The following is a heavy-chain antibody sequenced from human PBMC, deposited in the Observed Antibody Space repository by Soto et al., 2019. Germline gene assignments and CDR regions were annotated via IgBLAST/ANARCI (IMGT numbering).Heavy chain of an antibody. V-gene: IGHV4-39*01. CDR3: ARNRGKGRTLMVPGGSDP. CDR1: GGSIITTDYY. CDR2: ISNTGTT. Sequence: QLQLQESGPGLVKPSETLPLTCSVSGGSIITTDYYWAWIRQPPGRELEWFGSISNTGTTFYNPSLKSRATISVDPSKSKSSRRLTSVTASDTAVYYCARNRGKGRTLMVPGGSDPWGQGTLVNVSS. D-gene: IGHD3-10*01. J-gene: IGHJ5*02.